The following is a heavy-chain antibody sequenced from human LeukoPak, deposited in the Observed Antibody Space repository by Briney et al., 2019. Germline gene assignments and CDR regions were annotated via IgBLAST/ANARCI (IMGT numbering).Heavy chain of an antibody. J-gene: IGHJ4*02. D-gene: IGHD3-22*01. CDR1: GFTFSSYA. Sequence: QPGRSLRLSCAASGFTFSSYAMHWVRQAPGKGLEWVAVISYDGSNKYYADSVKGRLTISRDNSKNTLYLQMNSLRAEDTAVYYCARDASGYYSHPSDYWGQGTLVTVSS. CDR3: ARDASGYYSHPSDY. CDR2: ISYDGSNK. V-gene: IGHV3-30*01.